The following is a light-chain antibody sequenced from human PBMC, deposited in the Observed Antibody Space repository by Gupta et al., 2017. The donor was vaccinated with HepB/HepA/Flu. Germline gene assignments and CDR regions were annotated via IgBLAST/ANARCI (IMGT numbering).Light chain of an antibody. CDR1: QSVRSY. Sequence: EVALTQSPATLSLSPVERATLSCRARQSVRSYLAWHQQKPGQAPRLLIYDTSNRATGIPARFSGSGSGTEFTLTISSREPEDFAVYYCQQRNSWPLTFGRGTKVEIK. J-gene: IGKJ4*01. V-gene: IGKV3-11*01. CDR3: QQRNSWPLT. CDR2: DTS.